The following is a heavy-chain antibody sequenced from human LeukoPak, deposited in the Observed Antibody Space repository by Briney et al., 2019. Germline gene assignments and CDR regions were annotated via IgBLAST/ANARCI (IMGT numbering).Heavy chain of an antibody. J-gene: IGHJ6*03. CDR1: GYTFTSYY. Sequence: ASVKVSCKASGYTFTSYYVHWVRQAPGQGLEWMGIINPSGGSTSYAQKFQGRVTMTRDTSTSTVYMELSSLRSEDTAVYYCARENTYYDFWSGYSYYYYMDVWGKGTTVTVSS. D-gene: IGHD3-3*01. V-gene: IGHV1-46*03. CDR2: INPSGGST. CDR3: ARENTYYDFWSGYSYYYYMDV.